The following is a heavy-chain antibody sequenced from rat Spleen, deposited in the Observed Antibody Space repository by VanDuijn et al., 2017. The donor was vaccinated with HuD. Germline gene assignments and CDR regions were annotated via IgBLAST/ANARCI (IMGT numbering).Heavy chain of an antibody. CDR3: ARLGEDYYFDY. V-gene: IGHV5-25*01. Sequence: EVQLVESGGGLVQPGRSMKLSCAASGFTFSNYYMAWVRQAPTKGLEWVAYISTGGDTYYPDSVKGRFTISRDNAKSTLYLQMDSLRSEDTASYYCARLGEDYYFDYWGQGVVVTVSS. J-gene: IGHJ2*01. CDR2: ISTGGDT. CDR1: GFTFSNYY. D-gene: IGHD1-1*01.